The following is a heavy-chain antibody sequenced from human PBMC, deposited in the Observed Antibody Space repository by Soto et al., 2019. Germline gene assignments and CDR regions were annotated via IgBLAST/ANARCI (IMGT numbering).Heavy chain of an antibody. V-gene: IGHV3-7*01. Sequence: GGSLRLSCAASEFTFSSYWMSWVRQAPGKGLEFVANLNQDGSDKYYGDSVKGRFTISRDNAKNSLYVQMNSLRVEDTAVYYCARVMIINSRSVFDFWGHGTLVTVSS. CDR2: LNQDGSDK. CDR3: ARVMIINSRSVFDF. J-gene: IGHJ4*01. D-gene: IGHD1-1*01. CDR1: EFTFSSYW.